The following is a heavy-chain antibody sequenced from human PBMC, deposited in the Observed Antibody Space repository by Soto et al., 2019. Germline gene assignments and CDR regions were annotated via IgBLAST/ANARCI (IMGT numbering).Heavy chain of an antibody. CDR3: ARQSISRGDY. CDR2: IYYSGST. Sequence: SETLSLTCTVSGGSISSYYWSWIRQPPGKGLEWIGYIYYSGSTNYNPSLKSRVTISVDTSKNQFALKLSSVTAADTAVYYCARQSISRGDYWGQGTLVTISS. D-gene: IGHD6-13*01. CDR1: GGSISSYY. V-gene: IGHV4-59*08. J-gene: IGHJ4*02.